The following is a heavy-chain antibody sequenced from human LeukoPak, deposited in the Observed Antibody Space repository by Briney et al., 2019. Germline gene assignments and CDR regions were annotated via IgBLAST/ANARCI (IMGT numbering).Heavy chain of an antibody. CDR3: TTDRGWYYFDY. V-gene: IGHV3-15*01. J-gene: IGHJ4*02. CDR2: IKSKTDGGTT. D-gene: IGHD6-19*01. Sequence: GGAPRISCAAPGFTFRNPRMRLGRPGPRKGPEGGGRIKSKTDGGTTDYAAPVKGRFTISRDDSKNTLYLQMNSLKTEDTAVYYCTTDRGWYYFDYWGQGTLVTVSS. CDR1: GFTFRNPR.